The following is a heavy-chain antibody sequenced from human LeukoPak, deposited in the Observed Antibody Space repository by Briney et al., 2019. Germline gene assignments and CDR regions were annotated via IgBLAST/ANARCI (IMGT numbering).Heavy chain of an antibody. CDR2: IYYTGTT. V-gene: IGHV4-31*03. D-gene: IGHD1-1*01. CDR1: GGSISSGDYY. CDR3: AKALDP. J-gene: IGHJ5*02. Sequence: SQTLSLTCTVSGGSISSGDYYWSWIREHPVKGLGWIGNIYYTGTTYYNPSLRSRLSISRDTSKNQFFLKLNSVTAADTAVYYCAKALDPWGQGTLVTVSS.